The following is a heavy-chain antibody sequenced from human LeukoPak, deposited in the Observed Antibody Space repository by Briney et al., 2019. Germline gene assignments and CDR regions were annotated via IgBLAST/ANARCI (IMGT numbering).Heavy chain of an antibody. CDR3: ATEGISGWYSLYYYYYYGMDV. CDR2: INPNSGGT. CDR1: GYTFTGYY. D-gene: IGHD6-19*01. J-gene: IGHJ6*02. V-gene: IGHV1-2*06. Sequence: ASVKVSCKASGYTFTGYYMHWVRQAPGQGLEWMGRINPNSGGTNYAQKFQGRVTMTRDTSISTAYMELSRLRSDDTAVYYCATEGISGWYSLYYYYYYGMDVWGQGTTVTVSS.